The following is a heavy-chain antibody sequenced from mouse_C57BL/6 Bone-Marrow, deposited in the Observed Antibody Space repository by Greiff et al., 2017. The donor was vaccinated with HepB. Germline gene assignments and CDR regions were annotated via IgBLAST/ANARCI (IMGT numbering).Heavy chain of an antibody. CDR1: GYTFTDYY. J-gene: IGHJ2*01. CDR2: INPNNGGT. CDR3: ASSIYYYGSSGFDY. V-gene: IGHV1-26*01. D-gene: IGHD1-1*01. Sequence: EVKLQQSGPELVKPGASVKISCKASGYTFTDYYMNWVKQSHGKSLEWIGDINPNNGGTSYNQKFKGKATLTVDKSSSTAYMELRSLTSEDSAVYYCASSIYYYGSSGFDYWGQGTTLTVSS.